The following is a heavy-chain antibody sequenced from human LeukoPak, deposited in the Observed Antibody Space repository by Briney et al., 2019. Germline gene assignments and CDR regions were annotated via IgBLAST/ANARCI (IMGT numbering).Heavy chain of an antibody. CDR2: VYYSGST. Sequence: SETLSLTCTGSGASTSSYYWTWIRQPPGKGLEWIGSVYYSGSTNYNPSLQSRVTISVDKSKNLFSLKLTSVTTADTAVYYCARDHYFGSGLFYWGQGTLVTVSS. CDR3: ARDHYFGSGLFY. D-gene: IGHD3-10*01. V-gene: IGHV4-59*12. J-gene: IGHJ4*02. CDR1: GASTSSYY.